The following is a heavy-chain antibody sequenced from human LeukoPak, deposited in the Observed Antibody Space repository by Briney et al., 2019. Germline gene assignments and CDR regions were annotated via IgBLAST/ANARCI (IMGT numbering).Heavy chain of an antibody. Sequence: GGSLRLSCAASGFTFSSYAMSWVRQAPGKGLEWVSSISGSGGSTYYADSVKGRFTISRDNSKNTLYLQMNSLRAEDTAVYYCARADGSGSSPYGMDVWGQGTTVTVSS. J-gene: IGHJ6*02. CDR2: ISGSGGST. V-gene: IGHV3-23*01. D-gene: IGHD3-10*01. CDR3: ARADGSGSSPYGMDV. CDR1: GFTFSSYA.